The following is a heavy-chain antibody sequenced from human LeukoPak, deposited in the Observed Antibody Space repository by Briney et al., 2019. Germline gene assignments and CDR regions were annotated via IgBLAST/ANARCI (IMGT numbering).Heavy chain of an antibody. V-gene: IGHV4-39*07. D-gene: IGHD3-22*01. CDR1: GVSITTSTYY. CDR3: VRDHYYDSSVAY. CDR2: IFYSGIT. J-gene: IGHJ4*02. Sequence: SETLSLTCTVPGVSITTSTYYWAWIRQPPGEGIEYLGGIFYSGITYYSPSLKNRVTISLDTSKNQFSLKMSSVTAADTAIYYCVRDHYYDSSVAYWGQGTLVTVSS.